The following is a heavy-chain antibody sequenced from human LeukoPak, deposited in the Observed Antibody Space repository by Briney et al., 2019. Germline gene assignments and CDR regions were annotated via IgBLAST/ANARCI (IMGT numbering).Heavy chain of an antibody. J-gene: IGHJ4*02. Sequence: ASVKVSFKVSGYTLTELSMHWVRQAPGKGLEWMGGFDPEDGEAIYAQKFQGRVTMTEDTSTDTAYMELSSLRSEDTAVYYCATALSVAGDYWGQGTLVTVSS. V-gene: IGHV1-24*01. D-gene: IGHD6-19*01. CDR2: FDPEDGEA. CDR3: ATALSVAGDY. CDR1: GYTLTELS.